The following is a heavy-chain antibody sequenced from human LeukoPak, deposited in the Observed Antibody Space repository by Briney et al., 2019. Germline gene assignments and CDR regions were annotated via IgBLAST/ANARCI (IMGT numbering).Heavy chain of an antibody. CDR2: INWNGGST. V-gene: IGHV3-20*04. CDR1: GFTFDDYG. CDR3: ARKARGYSYGWLDY. D-gene: IGHD5-18*01. Sequence: GGSLRLSCAASGFTFDDYGMSWVRQAPGKGLEWVSSINWNGGSTGYADSVKGRFTISRDNSKNTLYLQMNSLRAEDTAVYYCARKARGYSYGWLDYWGQGTLVTVSS. J-gene: IGHJ4*02.